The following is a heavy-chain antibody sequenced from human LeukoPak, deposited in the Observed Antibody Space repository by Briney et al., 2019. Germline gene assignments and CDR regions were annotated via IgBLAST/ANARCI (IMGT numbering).Heavy chain of an antibody. Sequence: SETLSLTCTVSGGSIISSNHYWGWIRQPPGKGPEWIGSISYSGNTYYNPSLKSRVTISVDTSKNQFSLKLSSVTAADTAVYYCARTRYYYNSRSYGAPYYFDYWGQGTLVTVSS. V-gene: IGHV4-39*01. CDR2: ISYSGNT. CDR1: GGSIISSNHY. J-gene: IGHJ4*02. D-gene: IGHD3-10*01. CDR3: ARTRYYYNSRSYGAPYYFDY.